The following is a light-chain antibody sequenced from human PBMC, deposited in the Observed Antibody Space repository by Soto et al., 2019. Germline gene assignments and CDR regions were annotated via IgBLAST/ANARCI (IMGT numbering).Light chain of an antibody. V-gene: IGKV3-20*01. CDR2: GAS. J-gene: IGKJ1*01. Sequence: EIVLTQSPGTLSLSPGERATLSCRASQSVSSSYLAWYQQKPGQAPRLLIYGASSRATGIPDRFSGSGSGKDLPFTTAGLKPENLEVYSFQRNGSSLPWRFGKGP. CDR1: QSVSSSY. CDR3: QRNGSSLPWR.